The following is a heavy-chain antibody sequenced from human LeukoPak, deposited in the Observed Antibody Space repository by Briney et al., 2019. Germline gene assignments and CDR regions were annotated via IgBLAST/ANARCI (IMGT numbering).Heavy chain of an antibody. D-gene: IGHD3-16*01. V-gene: IGHV3-23*01. J-gene: IGHJ6*03. Sequence: GGSLRLSCAASGFTFSSYGMSWVRQAPGKGLEWVSGMSGSGGSTYYADSVKGRFTISRDNSKNTLYLQMNSLRAEDTAVYYCAKAFRGLREYYYYMDVWGKGTTVTVSS. CDR1: GFTFSSYG. CDR3: AKAFRGLREYYYYMDV. CDR2: MSGSGGST.